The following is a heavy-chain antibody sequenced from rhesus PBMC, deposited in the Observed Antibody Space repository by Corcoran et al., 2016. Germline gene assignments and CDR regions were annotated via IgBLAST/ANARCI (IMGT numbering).Heavy chain of an antibody. D-gene: IGHD3-34*01. V-gene: IGHV4S10*01. J-gene: IGHJ4*01. CDR3: ARNYWGDYY. CDR1: GGSISDSYR. CDR2: IYGSSTST. Sequence: QVQLQESGPGVVKPSETLSLTCAVSGGSISDSYRWSWIRQPPGKGLEWIGYIYGSSTSTNYNPSLKRRVTISQDTSKTQFSLKLSSVTAADTAVYSCARNYWGDYYWGQGVLVTVSS.